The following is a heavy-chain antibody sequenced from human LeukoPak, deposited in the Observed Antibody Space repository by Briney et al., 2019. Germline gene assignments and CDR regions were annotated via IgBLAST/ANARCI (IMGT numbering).Heavy chain of an antibody. J-gene: IGHJ4*02. CDR3: ARDMGFYYFDY. D-gene: IGHD3-10*01. Sequence: PGRSLTLSCSAFGFTLSDFGMHWVRQAPGKGLEWVAVLWSGGTNYYYADSVKDRVVISRDTSKNTLHLQMNSLRAEDSAIYYCARDMGFYYFDYWGQGTLVTVSS. CDR2: LWSGGTNY. V-gene: IGHV3-33*01. CDR1: GFTLSDFG.